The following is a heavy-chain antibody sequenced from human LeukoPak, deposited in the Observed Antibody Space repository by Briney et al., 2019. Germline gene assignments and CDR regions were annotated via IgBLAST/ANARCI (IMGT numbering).Heavy chain of an antibody. V-gene: IGHV3-30*03. CDR3: ARHSYPSWGGMDV. CDR2: ISYDGSNK. Sequence: GGSLRLSCAASGFTFSSYGMHWVRQAPGKGLEWVAVISYDGSNKYYADSVKGRFTISRDNSKNTLYLQMNSLRAEDTAVYYCARHSYPSWGGMDVWGQGTMVTVSS. J-gene: IGHJ3*01. D-gene: IGHD2-21*01. CDR1: GFTFSSYG.